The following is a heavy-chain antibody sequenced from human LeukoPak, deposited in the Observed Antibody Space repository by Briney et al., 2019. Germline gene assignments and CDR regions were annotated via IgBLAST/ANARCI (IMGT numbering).Heavy chain of an antibody. Sequence: SETLSLTCAVYGGSFSGYYWSWIRQPPGKGLEWIGEINHSGSTNYNPSLKSRVTISVDTSKNQFSLKLSSVTAADTAVYYCARLRERRGALDIWGQGTMVTVSS. CDR1: GGSFSGYY. D-gene: IGHD1-1*01. V-gene: IGHV4-34*01. CDR3: ARLRERRGALDI. J-gene: IGHJ3*02. CDR2: INHSGST.